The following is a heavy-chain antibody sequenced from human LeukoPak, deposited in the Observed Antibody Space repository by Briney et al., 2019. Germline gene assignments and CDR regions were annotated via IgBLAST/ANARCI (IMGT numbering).Heavy chain of an antibody. J-gene: IGHJ1*01. Sequence: GGSLRLSCVVSGFTFNRCWMNWVRQAPGKGLEWVAHINPDGRDTYYVDSVKGRFTISRDNAQNSMYQQMNSLRVEDTAVYYCTSWGDTTAEYFQRWGQGTLVTVSS. CDR2: INPDGRDT. D-gene: IGHD2-21*02. CDR3: TSWGDTTAEYFQR. V-gene: IGHV3-7*01. CDR1: GFTFNRCW.